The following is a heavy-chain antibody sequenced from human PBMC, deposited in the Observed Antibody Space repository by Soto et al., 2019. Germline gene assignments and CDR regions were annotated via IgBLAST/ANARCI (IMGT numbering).Heavy chain of an antibody. D-gene: IGHD6-13*01. V-gene: IGHV3-48*03. CDR1: GFTFSSYE. J-gene: IGHJ4*02. Sequence: GSLRLSCAASGFTFSSYEMNWVRQAPGKGLEWVSYISSSGSTIYYADSVKGRFTISRDNAKNSLYLQMNSLRAEDTAVYYCARDCSLSGYSSSWYPGTSLCYWGQGTLVTVSS. CDR2: ISSSGSTI. CDR3: ARDCSLSGYSSSWYPGTSLCY.